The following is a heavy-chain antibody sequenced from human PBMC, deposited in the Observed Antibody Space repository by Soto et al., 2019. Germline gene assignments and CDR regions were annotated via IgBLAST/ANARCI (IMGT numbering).Heavy chain of an antibody. V-gene: IGHV1-24*01. CDR2: CNPEDGET. CDR3: VSDRHCITTSCYGNWFDP. J-gene: IGHJ5*02. Sequence: ASGKVSWRVCGYALSGLSMHSLRQAPVKVLEWMGGCNPEDGETIYAQKFQGRVTMTEDTSTDTAYTELSSLRSEDTAVYYCVSDRHCITTSCYGNWFDPLGQGSLVTVSS. D-gene: IGHD2-2*01. CDR1: GYALSGLS.